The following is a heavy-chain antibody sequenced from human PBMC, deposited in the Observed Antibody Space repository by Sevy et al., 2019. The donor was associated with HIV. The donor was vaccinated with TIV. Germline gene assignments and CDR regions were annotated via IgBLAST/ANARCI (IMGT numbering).Heavy chain of an antibody. J-gene: IGHJ2*01. D-gene: IGHD1-26*01. CDR3: ARESGSNWYFDL. CDR2: IFSDANIK. CDR1: GFTFSNYG. Sequence: GGSLRLSRAASGFTFSNYGMHWVRQAPGKGLEWVGAIFSDANIKYYVDSVKGRFAISRDNSKNTVYLQMNSLRAEDTAVYSCARESGSNWYFDLWGRGTPVTVSS. V-gene: IGHV3-33*01.